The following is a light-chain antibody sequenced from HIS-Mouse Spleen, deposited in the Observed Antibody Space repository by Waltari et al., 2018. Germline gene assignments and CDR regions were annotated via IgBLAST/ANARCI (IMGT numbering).Light chain of an antibody. Sequence: SYELTPPPSVSVSPGQTARITCSGDALPKKYSYWYPHKSGQAPVLVIYEDSKRPSGIPERFSGSSSGTMATLTISGAQVEDEADYYCYSTDSSGNHRVFGGGTKLTVL. V-gene: IGLV3-10*01. CDR1: ALPKKY. CDR2: EDS. J-gene: IGLJ2*01. CDR3: YSTDSSGNHRV.